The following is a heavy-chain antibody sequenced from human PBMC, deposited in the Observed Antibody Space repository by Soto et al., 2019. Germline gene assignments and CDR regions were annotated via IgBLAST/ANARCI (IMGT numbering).Heavy chain of an antibody. CDR2: IYYSGST. D-gene: IGHD5-18*01. CDR1: GGSISSGDYY. J-gene: IGHJ4*02. V-gene: IGHV4-30-4*01. Sequence: SETLSLTGTVSGGSISSGDYYWSWIRQPPGKGLEWIGYIYYSGSTYYNPSLKSRVTISVDTSKNQFSLKLSSVTAADTAVYYCASNSYGYIFYAYWGQGTPVTVSS. CDR3: ASNSYGYIFYAY.